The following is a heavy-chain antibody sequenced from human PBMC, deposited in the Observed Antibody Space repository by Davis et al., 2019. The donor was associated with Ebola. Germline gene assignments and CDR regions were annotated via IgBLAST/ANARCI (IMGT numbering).Heavy chain of an antibody. D-gene: IGHD2-8*01. CDR3: AREYCTNGVCYTVYFQH. J-gene: IGHJ1*01. CDR2: INQDGSEK. Sequence: GGSLRLSCGASGFTFSIHWMSWVRQAPGKGLEWVANINQDGSEKYYVDSLKGRFTISRDNAKNTLYLQMNSLRAEDTAVYYCAREYCTNGVCYTVYFQHWGQGTLVTVSS. CDR1: GFTFSIHW. V-gene: IGHV3-7*01.